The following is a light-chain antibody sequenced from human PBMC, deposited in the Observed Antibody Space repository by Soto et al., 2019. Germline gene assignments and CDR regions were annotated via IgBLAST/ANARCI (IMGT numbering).Light chain of an antibody. CDR1: QCISPN. V-gene: IGKV3-15*01. CDR3: QQYNNWPRT. Sequence: EIVMTQSPDTLSVSPGERATLSCRAMQCISPNLAWYQQKPGQAPRLLIFAASTRATGIPARFSGSGSVTEFTLTISGLQSEDFAVYYCQQYNNWPRTFGQGTKVDIK. J-gene: IGKJ1*01. CDR2: AAS.